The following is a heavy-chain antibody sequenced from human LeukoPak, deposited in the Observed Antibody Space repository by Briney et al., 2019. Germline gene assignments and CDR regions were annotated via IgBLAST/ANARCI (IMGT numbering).Heavy chain of an antibody. CDR2: ISTRSGII. Sequence: PGGSLGLSCVASGFTFSSYSMNWVRQAPGKGLEWVSYISTRSGIIYYADSVKGRFTISRDNAKNSLYLQMNSLRDEDTAVYYCARYGGYCSGPSCPEMAHNWFDPWGQGTLVTVSS. V-gene: IGHV3-48*02. CDR1: GFTFSSYS. J-gene: IGHJ5*02. D-gene: IGHD2-2*01. CDR3: ARYGGYCSGPSCPEMAHNWFDP.